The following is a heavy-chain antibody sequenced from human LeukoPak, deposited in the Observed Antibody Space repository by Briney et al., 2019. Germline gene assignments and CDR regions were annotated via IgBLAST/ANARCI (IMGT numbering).Heavy chain of an antibody. CDR3: ARNVGGLRGFDY. V-gene: IGHV4-59*01. CDR2: VSYSGST. J-gene: IGHJ4*02. D-gene: IGHD3-10*01. CDR1: GGSISTNY. Sequence: PSETLSLTCSVSGGSISTNYWSWIRQPPGKGPEWIGYVSYSGSTNYNPSLKSRVTISVDTSKNQFSLKLTSVTAADTAVYYCARNVGGLRGFDYWGQGTLVTVSS.